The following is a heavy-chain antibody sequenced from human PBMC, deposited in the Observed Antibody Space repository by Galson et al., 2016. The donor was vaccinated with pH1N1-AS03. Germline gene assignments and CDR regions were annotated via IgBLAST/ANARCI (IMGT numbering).Heavy chain of an antibody. D-gene: IGHD1-26*01. J-gene: IGHJ6*02. V-gene: IGHV1-2*04. Sequence: SVKVSCKASGYIFTGFYVHWVRQAPGQGLEWMGWINPNNGVTNYAQKFQAWVTMTGDTSISTAYMELYGLKPDDTAVYYCARDPRGPCSCATCATTYYFGMDVWGQGTTVIVSS. CDR2: INPNNGVT. CDR3: ARDPRGPCSCATCATTYYFGMDV. CDR1: GYIFTGFY.